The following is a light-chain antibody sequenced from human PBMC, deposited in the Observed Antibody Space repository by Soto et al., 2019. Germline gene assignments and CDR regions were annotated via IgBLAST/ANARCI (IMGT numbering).Light chain of an antibody. V-gene: IGKV1-39*01. CDR2: AAS. Sequence: DIQMTQSPSSLSASVGDRVTITCRASQSINTYLNWYHQKPGKAPKLLVYAASSLQTGVPSRFSGSGSGTDFPLTISSLQPEDFATYYCQQTYSIPWTFGQGTKVEIK. J-gene: IGKJ1*01. CDR3: QQTYSIPWT. CDR1: QSINTY.